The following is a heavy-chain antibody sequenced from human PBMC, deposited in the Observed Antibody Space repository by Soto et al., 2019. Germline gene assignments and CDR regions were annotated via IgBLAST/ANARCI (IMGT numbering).Heavy chain of an antibody. J-gene: IGHJ4*02. V-gene: IGHV1-69*13. Sequence: SVKVSCKASGGTFSSYAISWVRQAPGQGLEWMGGIIPIFGTANYAQKFQGRVTITADESTSTAYMELSSLRSEDTAVYYCARELTLRDYFDYWGQGTLVTVSS. CDR3: ARELTLRDYFDY. CDR1: GGTFSSYA. CDR2: IIPIFGTA. D-gene: IGHD3-16*01.